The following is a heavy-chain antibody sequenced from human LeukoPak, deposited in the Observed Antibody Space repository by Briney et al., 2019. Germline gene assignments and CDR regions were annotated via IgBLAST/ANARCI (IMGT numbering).Heavy chain of an antibody. V-gene: IGHV3-21*01. CDR1: GFTFSDYS. J-gene: IGHJ4*02. CDR2: ISSVSGYI. CDR3: AREQDY. Sequence: GGSLRLSCAASGFTFSDYSMNWVRQAPGRGLEWVSFISSVSGYIYYADSVKDRFTISRDNARNSLYLQMNSLRAEDTAVYYCAREQDYWGQGTLVTVSS.